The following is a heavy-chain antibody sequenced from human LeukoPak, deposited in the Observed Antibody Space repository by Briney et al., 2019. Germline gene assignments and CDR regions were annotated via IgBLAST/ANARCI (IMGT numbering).Heavy chain of an antibody. CDR3: ARAYDILAYFDY. J-gene: IGHJ4*02. CDR2: IYYSGST. D-gene: IGHD3-9*01. V-gene: IGHV4-59*06. Sequence: SETLSLTCTVSGGSISNYYWSWIRQHPGKGLEWIGYIYYSGSTYYNPSLKSRVTISVDTSKNQFSLKLSSVTAADTAVYYCARAYDILAYFDYWGQGTLVTVSS. CDR1: GGSISNYY.